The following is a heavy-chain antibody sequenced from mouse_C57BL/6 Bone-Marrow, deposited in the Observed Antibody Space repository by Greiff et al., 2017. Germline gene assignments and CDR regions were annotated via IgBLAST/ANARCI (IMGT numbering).Heavy chain of an antibody. V-gene: IGHV1-80*01. CDR2: IYDGDGDP. Sequence: VQLQQSGAELVKPGASVTISCKASGYAFSSYWRNWVKKRHGKGLEWFGQIYDGDGDPNYNGKFKGKATLTADKSSSTAYMQLSSLTSDDSAVYFCARELRLPYYAMDDWGQGTSVTVSS. CDR3: ARELRLPYYAMDD. CDR1: GYAFSSYW. D-gene: IGHD2-12*01. J-gene: IGHJ4*01.